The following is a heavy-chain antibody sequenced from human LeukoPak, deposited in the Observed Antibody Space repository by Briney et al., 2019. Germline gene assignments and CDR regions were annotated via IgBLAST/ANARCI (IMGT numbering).Heavy chain of an antibody. D-gene: IGHD3-3*01. CDR3: ASRGKSRGFGVVTPFDY. CDR2: INPNSGGT. Sequence: GASVKVSCKASGYTFTGYYMHWVRQAPGQGLEWMGWINPNSGGTNYAQKFQGRVTMTRDTSISTAYMELSRLRSDDTAVYYCASRGKSRGFGVVTPFDYWGQGTLVTVSS. V-gene: IGHV1-2*02. CDR1: GYTFTGYY. J-gene: IGHJ4*02.